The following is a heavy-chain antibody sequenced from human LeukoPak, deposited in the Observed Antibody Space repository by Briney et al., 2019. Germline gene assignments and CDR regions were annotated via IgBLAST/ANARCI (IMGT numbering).Heavy chain of an antibody. V-gene: IGHV3-23*01. Sequence: GGSLRLSCSASGFSFSSYAMYWVRQAPGKGLEWVSGVLGSGGSTYYADSVKGRFTISRDNSKNTLYLQMNSLRAEDTAVYYCAREQEDCTGTTCYRAFDVWGQGTMVTVS. CDR3: AREQEDCTGTTCYRAFDV. D-gene: IGHD2-2*01. CDR1: GFSFSSYA. CDR2: VLGSGGST. J-gene: IGHJ3*01.